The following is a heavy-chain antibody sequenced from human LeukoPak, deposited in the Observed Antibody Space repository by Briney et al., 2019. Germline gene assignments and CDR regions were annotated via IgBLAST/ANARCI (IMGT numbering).Heavy chain of an antibody. D-gene: IGHD5-18*01. J-gene: IGHJ4*02. CDR3: ARVVDTAMVLPDY. CDR2: ISYDGNNK. Sequence: PGRSLRLSCAASGFTFSNYAMHWVRQAPGKGLEWVAIISYDGNNKYYANSVKGRFTISRDNSKNTLFLQTNSLRAEDTAVYYSARVVDTAMVLPDYWGQGTLVTVSS. CDR1: GFTFSNYA. V-gene: IGHV3-30-3*01.